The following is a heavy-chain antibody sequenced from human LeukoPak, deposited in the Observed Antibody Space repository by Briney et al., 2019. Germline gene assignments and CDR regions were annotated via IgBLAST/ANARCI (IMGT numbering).Heavy chain of an antibody. CDR1: GFTFSGSA. J-gene: IGHJ2*01. D-gene: IGHD3-16*01. CDR3: ARVFGGFWYFDL. V-gene: IGHV4-59*10. Sequence: GSLRLSCAASGFTFSGSAIHWVRQSSGKGLEWIGRIYNSENTNYNPSLRSRVTMSVDTSKNQFSLKLSSVTAADTAVYYCARVFGGFWYFDLWGRGTLVTVSS. CDR2: IYNSENT.